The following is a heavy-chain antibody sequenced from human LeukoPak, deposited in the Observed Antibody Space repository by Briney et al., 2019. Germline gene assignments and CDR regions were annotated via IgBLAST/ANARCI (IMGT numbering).Heavy chain of an antibody. CDR3: TRSRRYSSSSGTFAFDI. V-gene: IGHV3-49*04. CDR2: IRSKAYGETT. J-gene: IGHJ3*02. Sequence: GGSLRLSCTASEFTFGDYAMSWVRRAPGKGLEWVGFIRSKAYGETTEYAASVKGRFTISRDDSKSIAYLQMNSLKTEDTAVYYCTRSRRYSSSSGTFAFDIWGQGTMVTVSS. CDR1: EFTFGDYA. D-gene: IGHD6-6*01.